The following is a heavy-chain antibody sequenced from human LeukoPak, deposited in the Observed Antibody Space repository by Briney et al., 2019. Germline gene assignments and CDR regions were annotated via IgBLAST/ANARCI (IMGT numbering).Heavy chain of an antibody. V-gene: IGHV3-30*02. Sequence: GGSLRLSCVASGFTFSNYEMNWVRQAPGKWLEWVAFIRFDGSNKYYADSLKGRFTISRDNSKNTLYLQMNSLRVEDTAVYYCAKGTLRFLEWLFDPWGQGTLVTVSS. CDR1: GFTFSNYE. CDR2: IRFDGSNK. D-gene: IGHD3-3*01. J-gene: IGHJ5*02. CDR3: AKGTLRFLEWLFDP.